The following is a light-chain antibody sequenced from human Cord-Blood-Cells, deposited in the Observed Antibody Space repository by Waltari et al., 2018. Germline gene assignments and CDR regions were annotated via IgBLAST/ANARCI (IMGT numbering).Light chain of an antibody. CDR3: QAWDSSTYVV. J-gene: IGLJ2*01. CDR1: KLGDKY. V-gene: IGLV3-1*01. Sequence: SYELTQPPSVSVSPGQRASITCYGDKLGDKYACWYQQKPGQSPVLVIYQDSKRPSGIPARFSGSNSGNTATLTISGTQAMDEADYYCQAWDSSTYVVFGGGTKLTVL. CDR2: QDS.